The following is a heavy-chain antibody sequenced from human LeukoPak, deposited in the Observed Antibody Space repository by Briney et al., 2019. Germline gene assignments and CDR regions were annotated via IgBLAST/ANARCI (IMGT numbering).Heavy chain of an antibody. V-gene: IGHV4-39*07. Sequence: SETQSLTCSVSGDSISSSSYYWGWIRQAPGKGLEWIGSIYYSGSTYYNPSLKSRVTISVDTSKNQFSLKLSSVTAADTAVYYCARGPFDGVVVPAAISYYYYYYMDVWGKGTTVTISS. CDR1: GDSISSSSYY. J-gene: IGHJ6*03. CDR2: IYYSGST. CDR3: ARGPFDGVVVPAAISYYYYYYMDV. D-gene: IGHD2-2*01.